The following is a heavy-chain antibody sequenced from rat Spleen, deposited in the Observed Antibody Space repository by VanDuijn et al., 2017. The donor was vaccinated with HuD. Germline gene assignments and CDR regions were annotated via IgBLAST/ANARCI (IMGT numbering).Heavy chain of an antibody. CDR1: GFTFSDYY. J-gene: IGHJ2*01. CDR3: ASLRGYMEYYFDY. D-gene: IGHD1-2*01. CDR2: ISYEGSST. Sequence: EVQLVESGGGLVQPGRSLKLSCAASGFTFSDYYMAWVRQAPKKGLEWVASISYEGSSTYYGDSVKGRFTISRDNAKSTLYLQMNSLRSEDTATYYCASLRGYMEYYFDYWGQGVMVTVSS. V-gene: IGHV5-22*01.